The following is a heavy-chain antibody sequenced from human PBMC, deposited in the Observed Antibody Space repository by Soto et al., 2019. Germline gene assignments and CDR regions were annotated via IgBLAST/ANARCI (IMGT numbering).Heavy chain of an antibody. J-gene: IGHJ4*02. D-gene: IGHD6-13*01. Sequence: QVQLVQSGAEVKKPGASVKVSCKASGYTFTGYYMHWVRQAPGQGLEWMGWINPNSGGTNYAQKFQGWVTMTRDTSISTAYMELSRLSSADTAVYYCARAARAAAGTWVYWGQGTLVTVSS. CDR1: GYTFTGYY. CDR3: ARAARAAAGTWVY. V-gene: IGHV1-2*04. CDR2: INPNSGGT.